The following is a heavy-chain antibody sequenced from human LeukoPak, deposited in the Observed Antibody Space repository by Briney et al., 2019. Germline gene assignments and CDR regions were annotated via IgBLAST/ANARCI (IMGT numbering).Heavy chain of an antibody. Sequence: HGGSLRLSCAASGFTFSSYGMSWVRQAPGKGLEWVSFVYDGGTTVYADSVKGRFTISRDNSKNTLYLEMNSLRAEDTAVYYCARWYCSSAYCYYDYWGQGTLVTVSS. CDR3: ARWYCSSAYCYYDY. J-gene: IGHJ4*02. D-gene: IGHD2-2*01. CDR1: GFTFSSYG. V-gene: IGHV3-53*01. CDR2: VYDGGTT.